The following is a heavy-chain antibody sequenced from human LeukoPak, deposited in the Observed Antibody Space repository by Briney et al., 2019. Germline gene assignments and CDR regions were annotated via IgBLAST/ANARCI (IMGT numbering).Heavy chain of an antibody. J-gene: IGHJ4*02. CDR3: ARDSSSSHGVCDY. D-gene: IGHD6-6*01. V-gene: IGHV3-33*01. CDR1: GFTFSSYG. CDR2: IWYDGSNK. Sequence: GGSLRLSCAASGFTFSSYGMHWVRQAPGKGLEWVAVIWYDGSNKYYADSVKGRFTISRDNSKNTLYLQMNSLRAEDTAVYYCARDSSSSHGVCDYWGQGTLVTVSS.